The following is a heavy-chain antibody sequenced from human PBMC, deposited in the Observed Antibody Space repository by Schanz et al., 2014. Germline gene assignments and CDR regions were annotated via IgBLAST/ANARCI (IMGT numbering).Heavy chain of an antibody. J-gene: IGHJ4*02. V-gene: IGHV3-33*06. CDR3: AKEKGDCSSTSCSYYFDY. CDR2: IWYDGSNK. CDR1: GFNFSSYG. Sequence: QVQLVESGGGVVQPGRSLRLSCAASGFNFSSYGMHWVRQAPGKGLEWVAVIWYDGSNKYYADSVKGRFTISRDNSKNTLYLQMNSLRAEDTAVYYCAKEKGDCSSTSCSYYFDYWGQGTLVTVSS. D-gene: IGHD2-2*01.